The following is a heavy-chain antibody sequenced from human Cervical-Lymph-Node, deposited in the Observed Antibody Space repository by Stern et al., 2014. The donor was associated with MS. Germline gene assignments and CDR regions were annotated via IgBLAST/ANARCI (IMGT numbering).Heavy chain of an antibody. CDR2: IIPVLLTP. Sequence: VQLVESGAEVKKPGSSVKVSCMASGGTFSRNAISWVRQAPGQGLEWVGGIIPVLLTPKYAQKFQDSVIITADRSTSTVYMELTSLRSEDTAVYGMDVWGQGTTVTVSS. CDR1: GGTFSRNA. CDR3: DV. V-gene: IGHV1-69*06. J-gene: IGHJ6*02.